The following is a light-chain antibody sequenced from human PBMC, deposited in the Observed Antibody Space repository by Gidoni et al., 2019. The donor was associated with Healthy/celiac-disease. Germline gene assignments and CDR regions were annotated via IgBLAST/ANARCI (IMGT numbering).Light chain of an antibody. CDR1: QSISSY. V-gene: IGKV1-39*01. J-gene: IGKJ2*01. CDR3: QQSYSTPLYT. Sequence: IQLTQSPSSLSASVGDRVTITCRASQSISSYLIWYQQKPGKAPKLLIYAASSLQSGVPSRFSGSGSGTDFTITISSLQPEDFATYYCQQSYSTPLYTFGQGTKLEIK. CDR2: AAS.